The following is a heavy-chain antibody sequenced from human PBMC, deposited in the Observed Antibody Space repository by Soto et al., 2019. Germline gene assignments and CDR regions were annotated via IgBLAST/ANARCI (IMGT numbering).Heavy chain of an antibody. V-gene: IGHV4-31*03. Sequence: QVQLQESGPGLVKPSETLSLTCTVSGDSITSAGYYWSWIRQHPGKGLEWFGYIYHSGTTYYNPSLSSRATISVDKSKNQFSLKLTSVTAADTAMYYCARYKGDTRLFDPWGRGTLVTVSS. J-gene: IGHJ5*02. CDR1: GDSITSAGYY. CDR2: IYHSGTT. D-gene: IGHD3-22*01. CDR3: ARYKGDTRLFDP.